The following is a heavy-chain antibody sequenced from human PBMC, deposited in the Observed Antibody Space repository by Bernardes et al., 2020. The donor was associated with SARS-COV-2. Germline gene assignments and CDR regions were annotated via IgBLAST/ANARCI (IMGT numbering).Heavy chain of an antibody. Sequence: SETLSLTCTVSGASVNSGSDYWNWVRQPAGQGLEWIGRNYTSGSTKYNPSLNGRVTISIDRSMNQFSLKLNSVTAADTAVYYCARIKVYYDSNGQPAYYFDYWGQGTLVTVSS. V-gene: IGHV4-61*02. CDR1: GASVNSGSDY. CDR2: NYTSGST. D-gene: IGHD3-22*01. J-gene: IGHJ4*02. CDR3: ARIKVYYDSNGQPAYYFDY.